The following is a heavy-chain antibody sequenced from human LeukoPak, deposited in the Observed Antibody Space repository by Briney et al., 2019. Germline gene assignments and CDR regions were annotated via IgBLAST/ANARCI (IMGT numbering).Heavy chain of an antibody. CDR3: ARMIGYDFWSGYYPYYFDY. CDR1: GFTFSSYT. D-gene: IGHD3-3*01. Sequence: GGSLRLSCAASGFTFSSYTMSWVRQAPGKGLEWVANIKQDGSEKYYVDSVKGRFTIFRDNAKNSLYLQMNSLIAEDTAVYYRARMIGYDFWSGYYPYYFDYWGQGTLVTVSS. J-gene: IGHJ4*02. CDR2: IKQDGSEK. V-gene: IGHV3-7*01.